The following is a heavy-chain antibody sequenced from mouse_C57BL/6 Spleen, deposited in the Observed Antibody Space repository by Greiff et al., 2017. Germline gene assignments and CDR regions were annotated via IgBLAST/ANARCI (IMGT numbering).Heavy chain of an antibody. Sequence: VQLQQSGAELVRPGTSVKVSCKASGYAFTNYLIEWVKQRPGQGLEWIGVINPGSGGTTYNEKFKGKATLTADKSSSTAYMQLSSLTSEDSAVYFCARNYVRDYYAMDYWGQGTSVTVSS. CDR2: INPGSGGT. J-gene: IGHJ4*01. V-gene: IGHV1-54*01. D-gene: IGHD1-1*01. CDR3: ARNYVRDYYAMDY. CDR1: GYAFTNYL.